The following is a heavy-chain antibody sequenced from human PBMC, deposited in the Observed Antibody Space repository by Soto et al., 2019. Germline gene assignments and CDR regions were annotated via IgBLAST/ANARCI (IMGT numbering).Heavy chain of an antibody. CDR2: VSPHGANT. J-gene: IGHJ4*02. D-gene: IGHD1-1*01. V-gene: IGHV3-23*01. Sequence: GWSLRLSCVASGFTFGSCGMTWVRQAPGKGLEWVAGVSPHGANTYYADSVRGRFIISRDDSRNTVSLDMNSLRGEDSAVYYCATEGAKTTWNFDYWGQGTVVTVSS. CDR1: GFTFGSCG. CDR3: ATEGAKTTWNFDY.